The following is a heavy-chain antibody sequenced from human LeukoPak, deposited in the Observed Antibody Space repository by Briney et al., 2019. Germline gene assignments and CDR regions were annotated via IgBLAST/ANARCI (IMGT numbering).Heavy chain of an antibody. Sequence: PPGGSLRLSCAASGFTFSSYAMSWVRQAPGKGLEWVSTISGSGGSTYYADSVKGRFTLSRDNSKNTLYLQMNSLRAEDTAVYYCAELGITMIGGVWGKGTTVTISS. V-gene: IGHV3-23*01. J-gene: IGHJ6*04. CDR3: AELGITMIGGV. D-gene: IGHD3-10*02. CDR1: GFTFSSYA. CDR2: ISGSGGST.